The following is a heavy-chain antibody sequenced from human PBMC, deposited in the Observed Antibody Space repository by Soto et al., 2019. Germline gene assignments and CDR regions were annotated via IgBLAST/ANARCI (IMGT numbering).Heavy chain of an antibody. Sequence: SETLSLTCAVSGGSISSGGYPWSWIRQPPGKGLEWIGYIYHIGSTYYNPSLKSRVTISVDRSKNQFSLKLSSVTAADTAVYYCARELIIGGNWFDPWGQGTLVTVSS. D-gene: IGHD2-8*01. CDR2: IYHIGST. J-gene: IGHJ5*02. V-gene: IGHV4-30-2*01. CDR3: ARELIIGGNWFDP. CDR1: GGSISSGGYP.